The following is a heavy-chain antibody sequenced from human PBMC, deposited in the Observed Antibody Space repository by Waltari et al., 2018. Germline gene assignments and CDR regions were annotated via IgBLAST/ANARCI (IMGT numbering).Heavy chain of an antibody. CDR1: GFRFRSYG. D-gene: IGHD6-19*01. CDR3: ARVAVPGTFFFDY. Sequence: QVQLVESGGGVVQPGRSLRLSCAASGFRFRSYGMHWLRQAPGKGLEWVALGWPDGGKKYYEDSVKGRFTISRDNSNNMLSLQMSSLRAEDTAVYYCARVAVPGTFFFDYWGQGTLVTVSS. V-gene: IGHV3-33*01. CDR2: GWPDGGKK. J-gene: IGHJ4*02.